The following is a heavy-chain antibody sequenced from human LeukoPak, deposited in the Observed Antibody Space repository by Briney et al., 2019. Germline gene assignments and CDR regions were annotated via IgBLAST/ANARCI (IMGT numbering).Heavy chain of an antibody. CDR3: ARVRYYDSSGLPDVFDI. D-gene: IGHD3-22*01. Sequence: GGSLRLSCAASGFTFSDYYMSWIRQAPGKGLEWVSPISSSSSYIYYADSVKGRFTISRDNAKNSLYLQMNSLRAEDTAVYYCARVRYYDSSGLPDVFDIWGQGTMVTVSS. CDR2: ISSSSSYI. V-gene: IGHV3-11*06. CDR1: GFTFSDYY. J-gene: IGHJ3*02.